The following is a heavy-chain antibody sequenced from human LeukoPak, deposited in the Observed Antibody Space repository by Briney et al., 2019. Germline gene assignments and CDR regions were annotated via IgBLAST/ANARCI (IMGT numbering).Heavy chain of an antibody. CDR2: IYYGENT. D-gene: IGHD3/OR15-3a*01. Sequence: PSETLSLTCTVSGDSISSGPYYWGWIRQPPGKGLEWIGNIYYGENTYYNPSLKSRVTISIDTSNNQFYLKLSSLTAADTAVYYCARDLKSDYFDYWGQGTLVTVSS. V-gene: IGHV4-39*01. CDR3: ARDLKSDYFDY. CDR1: GDSISSGPYY. J-gene: IGHJ4*02.